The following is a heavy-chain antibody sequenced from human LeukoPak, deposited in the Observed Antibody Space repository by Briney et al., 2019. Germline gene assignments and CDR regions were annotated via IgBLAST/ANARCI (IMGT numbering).Heavy chain of an antibody. CDR3: ARGTVRGNTWYLEGLWY. Sequence: PGGSLRLSCAASGFTVSSNYMSWVRQAPGKGLEWVSIIYSGGSTYYADSVKGRFIISRDNSKNTLYLQMNSLRAEDTAVYYCARGTVRGNTWYLEGLWYWGQGTLVTVSS. V-gene: IGHV3-66*01. CDR1: GFTVSSNY. J-gene: IGHJ4*02. D-gene: IGHD6-13*01. CDR2: IYSGGST.